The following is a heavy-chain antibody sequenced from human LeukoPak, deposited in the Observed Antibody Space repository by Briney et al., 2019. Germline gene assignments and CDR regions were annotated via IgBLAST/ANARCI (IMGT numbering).Heavy chain of an antibody. V-gene: IGHV3-30-3*01. CDR2: ISYDGSNK. J-gene: IGHJ4*02. CDR1: GFTFSSYA. Sequence: GGSLRLSCAASGFTFSSYAMHWVRQAPGKGLEWVAVISYDGSNKYYADSVKGRFTISRDNSKNTLYLQMNSLRAEDTAVYYCARGPFPRYYDSSWGDYFDYWGQGTLVTVSS. D-gene: IGHD3-22*01. CDR3: ARGPFPRYYDSSWGDYFDY.